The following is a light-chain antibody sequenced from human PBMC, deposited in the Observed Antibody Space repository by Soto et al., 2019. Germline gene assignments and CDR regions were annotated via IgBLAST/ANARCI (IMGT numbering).Light chain of an antibody. CDR2: DVS. J-gene: IGLJ1*01. CDR3: SSYTSSSTRV. CDR1: SSDVGGYNY. V-gene: IGLV2-14*01. Sequence: QSVLTQPASVSGSPGQSITISCTGTSSDVGGYNYVSWYQQHPGKAPKLMIYDVSNRPPGVSNRFSGSKSGNTASLTISGLQAEDEADHYCSSYTSSSTRVFGTGTKVTVL.